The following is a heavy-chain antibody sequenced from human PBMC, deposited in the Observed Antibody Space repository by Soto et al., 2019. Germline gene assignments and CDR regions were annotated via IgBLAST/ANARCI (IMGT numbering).Heavy chain of an antibody. J-gene: IGHJ4*02. D-gene: IGHD6-6*01. V-gene: IGHV3-11*01. CDR1: RFTFSDYY. Sequence: GSLRLSCAASRFTFSDYYMSWIRQAPGKGLEWVSYISSSGSTIYYADSVKGRFTISRDNAKNSLYLQMNSLRAEDTAVYYCAREYSSSSTLHYDYWGQGTLVTVSS. CDR2: ISSSGSTI. CDR3: AREYSSSSTLHYDY.